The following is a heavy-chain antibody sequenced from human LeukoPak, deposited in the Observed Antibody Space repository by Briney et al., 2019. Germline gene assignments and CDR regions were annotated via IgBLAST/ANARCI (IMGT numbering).Heavy chain of an antibody. D-gene: IGHD2-2*01. CDR3: ARDHVFPIVVVPAASYYFDY. CDR1: GYTFTSYG. Sequence: ASVKVSCKASGYTFTSYGISWVRQAPGQGLERVGWISAYNGNTNYAQKLQGRVTMTTDTSTSTAYMELRSLRSDDTAVYYCARDHVFPIVVVPAASYYFDYWGQGTLVTVSS. J-gene: IGHJ4*02. CDR2: ISAYNGNT. V-gene: IGHV1-18*01.